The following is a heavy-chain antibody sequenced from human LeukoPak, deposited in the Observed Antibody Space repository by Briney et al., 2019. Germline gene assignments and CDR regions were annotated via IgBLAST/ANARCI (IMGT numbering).Heavy chain of an antibody. CDR2: IYTSGST. CDR3: AGGGSSGWYSIY. D-gene: IGHD6-19*01. V-gene: IGHV4-4*07. J-gene: IGHJ4*02. CDR1: GGSISSYY. Sequence: SETLSLTCTVSGGSISSYYWSWIRQPAGKGLEWIGRIYTSGSTNYNPSLKSRVTMSVDTSKNQFSLKLSSVTAAGTAVYYCAGGGSSGWYSIYWGQGTLVTVSS.